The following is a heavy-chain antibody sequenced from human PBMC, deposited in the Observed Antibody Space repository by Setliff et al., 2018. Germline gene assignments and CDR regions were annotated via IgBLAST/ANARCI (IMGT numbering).Heavy chain of an antibody. CDR1: GYTFTSYH. V-gene: IGHV1-46*01. J-gene: IGHJ4*02. D-gene: IGHD1-1*01. CDR3: AREKPHTYNFDY. Sequence: ASVKVSCKASGYTFTSYHMHWVRQAPGQGLEWMGIVFHTGDNTIYAQMFQGRVTMTRDTSTITVYMELSSLRSGDTAVYYCAREKPHTYNFDYWGQGTPGTVS. CDR2: VFHTGDNT.